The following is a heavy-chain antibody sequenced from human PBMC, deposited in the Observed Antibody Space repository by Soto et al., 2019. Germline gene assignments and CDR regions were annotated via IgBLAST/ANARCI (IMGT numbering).Heavy chain of an antibody. J-gene: IGHJ4*02. V-gene: IGHV1-69*12. Sequence: QVQLVQSGAEVKKPGSSVKVSCKASGGTFSSYAISWVRQAPGQGLEWMGGIIPIFGTANYAQKFQGRVTITADESTSTADMELSSLRSEDTAVYYCASDPEAHDYGDQTFDYWGQGTLVTVSS. CDR3: ASDPEAHDYGDQTFDY. D-gene: IGHD4-17*01. CDR2: IIPIFGTA. CDR1: GGTFSSYA.